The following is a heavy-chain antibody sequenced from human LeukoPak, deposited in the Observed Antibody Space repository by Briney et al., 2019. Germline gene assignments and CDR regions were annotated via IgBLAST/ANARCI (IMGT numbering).Heavy chain of an antibody. D-gene: IGHD1-1*01. V-gene: IGHV4-39*01. CDR2: MDYTGET. CDR1: GGSFSSYY. Sequence: PSETLSLTCAVYGGSFSSYYWGWIRQSPGKGLEWIGSMDYTGETYYSPSLQSRVTISVDTPRNQFSLNLHSMTAADTAVYYCVKSGTLLREGFNYWGQGTLVTVSS. CDR3: VKSGTLLREGFNY. J-gene: IGHJ4*02.